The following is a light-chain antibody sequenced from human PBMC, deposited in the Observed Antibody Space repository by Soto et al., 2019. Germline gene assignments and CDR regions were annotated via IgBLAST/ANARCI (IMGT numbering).Light chain of an antibody. V-gene: IGLV2-23*02. CDR3: CSYASSSVYV. CDR1: SSDVGTFNL. J-gene: IGLJ1*01. CDR2: EVI. Sequence: QSVLTQVASGSGSPGQSITISCTGTSSDVGTFNLVSWYQQHPGKAPRLMIYEVIKRPSGVSNRFSGSKSGNTASLTISGLQAEDEADYYCCSYASSSVYVFGTGTKVTVL.